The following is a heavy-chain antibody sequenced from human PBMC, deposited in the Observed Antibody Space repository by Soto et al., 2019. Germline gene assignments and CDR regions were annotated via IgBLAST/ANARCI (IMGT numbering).Heavy chain of an antibody. V-gene: IGHV4-59*01. Sequence: QVQLQESGPGLVKPSETLSLTCTVSGGSISSYYWSWIRQPPGKGLEWIGYIYYSGSTNYNPSLKGRVTISVDTSKNQCSLKLSSVTAADTAVYYCARVNDFWSGYSSSLWFDPWGQGTLVTVSS. CDR1: GGSISSYY. CDR2: IYYSGST. D-gene: IGHD3-3*01. J-gene: IGHJ5*02. CDR3: ARVNDFWSGYSSSLWFDP.